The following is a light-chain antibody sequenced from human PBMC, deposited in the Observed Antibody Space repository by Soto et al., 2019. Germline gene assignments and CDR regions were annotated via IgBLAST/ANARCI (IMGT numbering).Light chain of an antibody. CDR2: KAS. V-gene: IGKV1-5*03. CDR1: QTISSW. Sequence: EIQMTQSPSTMSGSVVARVTITCRASQTISSWLAWYQQKPGKAPKLLIYKASTLKSGVPSRFSGSGSGTEFTLTISSLQPDDFATYYCQHYNSYSEAFGQGTKVDIK. CDR3: QHYNSYSEA. J-gene: IGKJ1*01.